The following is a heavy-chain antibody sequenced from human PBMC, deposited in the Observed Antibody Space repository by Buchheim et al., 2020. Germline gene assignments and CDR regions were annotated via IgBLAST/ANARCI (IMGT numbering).Heavy chain of an antibody. D-gene: IGHD3-3*01. V-gene: IGHV4-34*01. CDR3: ASGIDFWSGYYRYYDY. Sequence: QVQLQQWGAGLLKPSETLSLTCAVYGGSFSGYYWSWIRQPPGKGLEWIGEINHSGSTNYNPSLKSRVPISVDPSKNQFSLKLSSVTAADTAVYYCASGIDFWSGYYRYYDYWGQGTL. J-gene: IGHJ4*02. CDR1: GGSFSGYY. CDR2: INHSGST.